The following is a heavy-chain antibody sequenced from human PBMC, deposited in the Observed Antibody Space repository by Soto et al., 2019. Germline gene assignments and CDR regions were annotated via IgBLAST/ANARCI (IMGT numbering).Heavy chain of an antibody. CDR2: INPNGGYT. D-gene: IGHD2-21*02. CDR3: TRAGSVVVILLDVRPLFDL. V-gene: IGHV1-46*01. Sequence: QVQLVQSGAEGKKPGAAVKVSCKTSGYDFFKYNMHWVRQAPGQGLEWLGVINPNGGYTRHAQKFQGRVIMTRDTSSKIVDMELSGLTSADTAMYYCTRAGSVVVILLDVRPLFDLGGQGALVTVSS. J-gene: IGHJ4*02. CDR1: GYDFFKYN.